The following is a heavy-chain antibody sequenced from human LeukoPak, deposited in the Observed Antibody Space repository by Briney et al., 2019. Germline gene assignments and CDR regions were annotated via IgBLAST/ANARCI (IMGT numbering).Heavy chain of an antibody. CDR3: ARGNYYGSGPSLFFDF. Sequence: SETLSLTCTVSGASIGSGGYYWSWIRQHPGKGLESIGYVYYSGSTYYNPSLKSRLTISVDTSKNHFSLKLSSVTAADTAVYYCARGNYYGSGPSLFFDFWGQGTIVTVSS. V-gene: IGHV4-31*03. CDR1: GASIGSGGYY. CDR2: VYYSGST. D-gene: IGHD3-10*01. J-gene: IGHJ3*01.